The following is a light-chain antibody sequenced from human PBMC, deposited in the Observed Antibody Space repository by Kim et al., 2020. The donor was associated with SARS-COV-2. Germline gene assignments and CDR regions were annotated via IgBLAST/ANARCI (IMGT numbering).Light chain of an antibody. CDR3: QKYNSAPRT. CDR1: QDISNY. V-gene: IGKV1-27*01. Sequence: ASVGDGVTITCRASQDISNYLAWYQQKTGKVPKRLISAASALQTGVPSRVSGSGSGTDFTLTISSLQPEDVSTYYCQKYNSAPRTFGQGTKVDIK. CDR2: AAS. J-gene: IGKJ1*01.